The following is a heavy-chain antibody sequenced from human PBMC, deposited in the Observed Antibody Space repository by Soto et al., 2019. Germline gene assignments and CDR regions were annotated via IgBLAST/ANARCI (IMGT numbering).Heavy chain of an antibody. D-gene: IGHD6-19*01. CDR1: GFTFSSYA. J-gene: IGHJ3*02. CDR3: AGKGGYSSGWYGAFDI. Sequence: GGSLRLSCAASGFTFSSYAMHWVRQAPGKGLEWVAVISYDGSNKYYADSVKGPFTIFRDNSNNTMYLQMNSLRAEDTAVYYWAGKGGYSSGWYGAFDIWGQGTMVTVSS. CDR2: ISYDGSNK. V-gene: IGHV3-30-3*01.